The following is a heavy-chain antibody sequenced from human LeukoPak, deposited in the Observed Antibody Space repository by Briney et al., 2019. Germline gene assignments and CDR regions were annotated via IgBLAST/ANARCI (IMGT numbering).Heavy chain of an antibody. CDR1: GYTFTSYD. V-gene: IGHV1-8*03. CDR3: ARDLPYDSSAPGFD. CDR2: MNPNSGNT. Sequence: ASVKVSCKASGYTFTSYDINWVRQATGQGLEWMGWMNPNSGNTGYAQKFQGRVTITRNTSISTAYMELSSLRSEDTAVYYCARDLPYDSSAPGFDWGQGTLVTVSS. D-gene: IGHD3-22*01. J-gene: IGHJ4*02.